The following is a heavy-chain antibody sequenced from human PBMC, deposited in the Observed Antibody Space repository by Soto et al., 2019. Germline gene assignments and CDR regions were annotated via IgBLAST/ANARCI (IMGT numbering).Heavy chain of an antibody. Sequence: GEPLKLSCTGSGYSFINYWIAWVRHMPGKGLEWMGIISPGDSDTRYSPSFQGQVTISADKSISTAYLQWSSLKASDTAMYYCARLEGLVAAATTLMDVWGQGTTVTVSS. D-gene: IGHD2-2*01. V-gene: IGHV5-51*01. CDR1: GYSFINYW. J-gene: IGHJ6*02. CDR2: ISPGDSDT. CDR3: ARLEGLVAAATTLMDV.